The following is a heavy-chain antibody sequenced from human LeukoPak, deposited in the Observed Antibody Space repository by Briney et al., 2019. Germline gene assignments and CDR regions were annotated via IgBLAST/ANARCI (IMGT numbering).Heavy chain of an antibody. D-gene: IGHD3-22*01. J-gene: IGHJ4*02. CDR2: INGDGSIT. Sequence: SGGSLRLSCAASGFTFSTYWMNWVRQAPGKGLVWVSRINGDGSITTYADSVKGRFTISRDNAKNMLYLQLDSLTAGDTAVYYCSRGLVGYYHDSSTYPDSWGQGTLVTVSS. V-gene: IGHV3-74*01. CDR3: SRGLVGYYHDSSTYPDS. CDR1: GFTFSTYW.